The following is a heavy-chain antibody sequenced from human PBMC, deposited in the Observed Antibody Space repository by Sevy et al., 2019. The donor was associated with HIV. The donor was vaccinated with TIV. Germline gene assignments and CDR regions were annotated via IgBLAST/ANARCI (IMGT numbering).Heavy chain of an antibody. V-gene: IGHV3-23*01. D-gene: IGHD3-3*01. Sequence: GGSLRLSCVASGFTFSSYAMNWVRQAPGKGLEWVSVISGSGGSTYYADSVKGRFTISRDNSKNTMYLQMNSLRAEDTAVYYCARRPDFGVVIPTGVMDVWGQGTTVTVSS. CDR3: ARRPDFGVVIPTGVMDV. CDR2: ISGSGGST. J-gene: IGHJ6*02. CDR1: GFTFSSYA.